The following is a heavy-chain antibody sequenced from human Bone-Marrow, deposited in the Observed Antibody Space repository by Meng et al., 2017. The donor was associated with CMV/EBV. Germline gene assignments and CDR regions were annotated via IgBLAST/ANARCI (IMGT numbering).Heavy chain of an antibody. CDR1: GFTFSNAW. J-gene: IGHJ4*02. CDR3: THCQDYYETVGR. Sequence: VQLVEFGGGLVKPGGSLRLSCAASGFTFSNAWMSWVRQAPGKGLEWVGRIKSKGSGETRDYSAPVKGRFTISRDDLKNMIYLQMNSLQVEDTAIYFCTHCQDYYETVGRWGQGTLVAVSS. CDR2: IKSKGSGETR. D-gene: IGHD3-16*01. V-gene: IGHV3-15*01.